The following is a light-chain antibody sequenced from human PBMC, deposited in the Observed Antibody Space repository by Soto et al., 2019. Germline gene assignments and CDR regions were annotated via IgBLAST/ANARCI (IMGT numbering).Light chain of an antibody. Sequence: QSVLTQPASVSGSPGQSITISCTGTSSDVGSYNLVSWYQQNPGKAPKVMIYEVSKRPSGVSNRFSGSKSGNTASLTISGLQAEDEANYYCCSYAGSGNVVFGGGTKLTVL. CDR3: CSYAGSGNVV. CDR1: SSDVGSYNL. V-gene: IGLV2-23*02. J-gene: IGLJ2*01. CDR2: EVS.